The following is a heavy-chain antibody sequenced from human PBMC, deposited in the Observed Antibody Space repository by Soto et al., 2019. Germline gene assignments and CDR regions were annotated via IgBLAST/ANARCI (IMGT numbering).Heavy chain of an antibody. CDR3: ARAGSGQWLVPIYYYYYYGMDV. J-gene: IGHJ6*02. V-gene: IGHV1-18*04. CDR2: ISAYNGNT. Sequence: SSVKVSCKASGYTFTGYYMHWVRQAPGQGLEWTGWISAYNGNTNYAQKLQGRVTMTTDTSTSTAYMELRSLRSDDTAVYYCARAGSGQWLVPIYYYYYYGMDVWGQGTTVTVSS. CDR1: GYTFTGYY. D-gene: IGHD6-19*01.